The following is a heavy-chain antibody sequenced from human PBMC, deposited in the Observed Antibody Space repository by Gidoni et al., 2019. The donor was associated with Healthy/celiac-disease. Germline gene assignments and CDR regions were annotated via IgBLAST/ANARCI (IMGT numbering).Heavy chain of an antibody. CDR2: ISGSGGST. D-gene: IGHD2-15*01. Sequence: EVQLLESGGGLVQPGGSLRLSCAASGITFSSYAMSWFRQAPGKGLEWVSAISGSGGSTYYADSVKGRFTISRDNSKNTLYLQMNSLRAEDTAVYYCANPRVAYYYYGMDVWGQGTTVTVSS. CDR3: ANPRVAYYYYGMDV. CDR1: GITFSSYA. V-gene: IGHV3-23*01. J-gene: IGHJ6*02.